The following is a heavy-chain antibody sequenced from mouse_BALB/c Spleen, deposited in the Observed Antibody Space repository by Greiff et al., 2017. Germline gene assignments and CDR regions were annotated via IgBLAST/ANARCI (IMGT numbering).Heavy chain of an antibody. CDR2: INPYNDGT. V-gene: IGHV1-14*01. Sequence: VQLQQSGPELVKPGASVKMSCKASGYTFTSYVMHWVKQKPGQGLEWIGYINPYNDGTKYNEKFKGKATLTSDKSSSTAYMELSSLTSEDSAVYYCARGRDYDLAWFAYWGQGTLVTVSA. CDR1: GYTFTSYV. D-gene: IGHD2-4*01. CDR3: ARGRDYDLAWFAY. J-gene: IGHJ3*01.